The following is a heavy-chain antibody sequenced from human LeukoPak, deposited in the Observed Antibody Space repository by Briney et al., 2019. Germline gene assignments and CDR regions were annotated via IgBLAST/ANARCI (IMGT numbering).Heavy chain of an antibody. CDR2: IYYSGST. CDR1: GGSISSGGYS. Sequence: SETLSLTCTVSGGSISSGGYSWSWIRQPPGKGLEWIGYIYYSGSTYYNPSLKSRVTISVDTSKNQFSLKLSSVTAADTAVYYCARIAFEEGFDPWGQGTLVTVSS. CDR3: ARIAFEEGFDP. J-gene: IGHJ5*02. D-gene: IGHD3-3*02. V-gene: IGHV4-30-4*07.